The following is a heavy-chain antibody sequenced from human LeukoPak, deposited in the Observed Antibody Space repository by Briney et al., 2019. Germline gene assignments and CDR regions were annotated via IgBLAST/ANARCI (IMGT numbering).Heavy chain of an antibody. J-gene: IGHJ4*02. CDR3: ARVERLAYFDY. CDR2: IYSGGST. Sequence: GGSLRLSCAASGFTFSSNYMSWVRQAPGKGLEGVSVIYSGGSTYYAASVKGRFTISTHNSKNTLYLQMNSLRAEDTAVYYCARVERLAYFDYWGQGTLVTVSS. V-gene: IGHV3-53*04. D-gene: IGHD1-1*01. CDR1: GFTFSSNY.